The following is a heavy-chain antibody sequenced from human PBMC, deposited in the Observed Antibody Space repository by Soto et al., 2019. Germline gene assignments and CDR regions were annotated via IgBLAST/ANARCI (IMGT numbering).Heavy chain of an antibody. CDR1: GDTFPDYY. J-gene: IGHJ4*02. CDR2: VNPSGGHT. CDR3: ARGGHVVVVTAALDY. Sequence: QVQLVQSGAEVKKPGASVKVSCKASGDTFPDYYIHWVRQAPGQGLEWMGTVNPSGGHTTYAQHCLGRMTMTRDTSTSTRYMELTSLTSEDTAVYYCARGGHVVVVTAALDYWGQGTLVTVSS. D-gene: IGHD2-21*02. V-gene: IGHV1-46*01.